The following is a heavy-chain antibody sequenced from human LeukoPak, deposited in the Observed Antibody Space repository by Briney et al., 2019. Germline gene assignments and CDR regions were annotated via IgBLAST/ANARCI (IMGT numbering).Heavy chain of an antibody. CDR3: AKGLSVAGTAY. CDR2: IYHSGST. CDR1: GFSISSGYY. D-gene: IGHD6-19*01. Sequence: SETLSLTCGVSGFSISSGYYWGWIRQPPGKGLEWIGTIYHSGSTYYNPSLKSRVTMSMDTFENQLSLKLSSVTAADTAVYYCAKGLSVAGTAYWGQGILVTVSS. V-gene: IGHV4-38-2*01. J-gene: IGHJ4*02.